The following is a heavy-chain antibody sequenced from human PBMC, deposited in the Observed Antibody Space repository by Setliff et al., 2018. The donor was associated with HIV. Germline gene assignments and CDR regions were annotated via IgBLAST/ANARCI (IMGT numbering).Heavy chain of an antibody. CDR3: ARVEPGGSQAFDI. CDR2: ISSSSSYI. Sequence: LRLSCAASGFTFSDYYMNWVRQAPGKGLEWVSSISSSSSYIYYADSVKGRFTISRDNAKNSLYLQMNSLRAEDTAVYYCARVEPGGSQAFDIWGQGTMVTVSS. D-gene: IGHD3-10*01. CDR1: GFTFSDYY. V-gene: IGHV3-21*01. J-gene: IGHJ3*02.